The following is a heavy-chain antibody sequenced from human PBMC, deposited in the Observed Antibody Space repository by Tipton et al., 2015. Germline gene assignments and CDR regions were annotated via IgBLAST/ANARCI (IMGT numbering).Heavy chain of an antibody. CDR3: ARIYSNYVHDY. J-gene: IGHJ4*02. CDR1: GGSVSSGSSY. Sequence: TLSLTCTVSGGSVSSGSSYWTWIRQPPGKGLEWIGYIYHSGSTNYNPSLKSRVTMSLDTSKNQFSLKLSSVTAADTAVYYCARIYSNYVHDYWGQGTLVTVSS. D-gene: IGHD4-11*01. CDR2: IYHSGST. V-gene: IGHV4-61*01.